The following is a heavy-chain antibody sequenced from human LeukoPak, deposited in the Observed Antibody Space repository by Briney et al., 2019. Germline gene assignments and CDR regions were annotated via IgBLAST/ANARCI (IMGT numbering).Heavy chain of an antibody. V-gene: IGHV3-23*01. J-gene: IGHJ4*02. CDR3: VKDRFGDFSFDS. Sequence: GGSLRLSCVASGFTFRSYAMTWVRQALGKGLGWVSAISGGGDSMYYIDSVKGRFTISRDNSKNTLYLQMNSLRAEDTAVYYCVKDRFGDFSFDSWGQGTLVTVSS. D-gene: IGHD4-17*01. CDR2: ISGGGDSM. CDR1: GFTFRSYA.